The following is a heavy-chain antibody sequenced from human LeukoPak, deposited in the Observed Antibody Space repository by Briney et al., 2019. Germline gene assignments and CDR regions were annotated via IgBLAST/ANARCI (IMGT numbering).Heavy chain of an antibody. CDR3: ARGQQLTEHNWFDP. CDR1: RFTFSSYG. D-gene: IGHD6-13*01. J-gene: IGHJ5*02. Sequence: GGSLRLSCAASRFTFSSYGMHWVRQAPGKGLEWVALISHDGSNKYYADSVKGRFTISRDNSKNTLYLQMNSLRAEDTAVYYCARGQQLTEHNWFDPWGQGTLVTVSS. V-gene: IGHV3-30*03. CDR2: ISHDGSNK.